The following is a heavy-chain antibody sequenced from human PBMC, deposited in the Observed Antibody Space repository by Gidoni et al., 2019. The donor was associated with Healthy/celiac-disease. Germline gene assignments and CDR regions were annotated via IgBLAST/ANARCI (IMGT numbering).Heavy chain of an antibody. V-gene: IGHV3-9*01. Sequence: EVQLVESGGGLVQPGRSLRLSCAASGFTFDVYAIHWVRQASGKGLEWVSGISWNSGSIGYADSVKGRFTISRDNAKNSLYLQMNSLRAEDTALYYCAKDMGLGVVISYYYYYYGMDVWGQGTTVTVSS. D-gene: IGHD3-3*01. CDR2: ISWNSGSI. J-gene: IGHJ6*02. CDR3: AKDMGLGVVISYYYYYYGMDV. CDR1: GFTFDVYA.